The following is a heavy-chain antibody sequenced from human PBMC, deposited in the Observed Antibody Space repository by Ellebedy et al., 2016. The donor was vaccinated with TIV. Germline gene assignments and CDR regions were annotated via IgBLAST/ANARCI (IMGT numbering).Heavy chain of an antibody. CDR3: ARQGSDGMDV. D-gene: IGHD2-15*01. CDR1: GHSFSNYW. V-gene: IGHV5-51*01. CDR2: IYPSDSDT. Sequence: PGGSLRLSCKGSGHSFSNYWIAWVRQLPGKGPEWMGIIYPSDSDTRYSPSLQGQVTISADRSINTAYLQWSSLKASDTAIYYCARQGSDGMDVWGQGTTVIVSS. J-gene: IGHJ6*02.